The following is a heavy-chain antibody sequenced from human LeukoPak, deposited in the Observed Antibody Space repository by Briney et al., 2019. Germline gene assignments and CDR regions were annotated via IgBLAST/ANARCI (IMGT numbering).Heavy chain of an antibody. V-gene: IGHV4-61*01. Sequence: SETLSLTCTVSGGSVSSGSYYWSWIRQPPGKGLEWIGYIYYSGSTNYNPSLKSRVTISVDTSKNQFSLKLSSVTAADTAVYYCARDKRGYDWSGTDVWGQGTTVTVSS. J-gene: IGHJ6*02. D-gene: IGHD3-3*01. CDR2: IYYSGST. CDR1: GGSVSSGSYY. CDR3: ARDKRGYDWSGTDV.